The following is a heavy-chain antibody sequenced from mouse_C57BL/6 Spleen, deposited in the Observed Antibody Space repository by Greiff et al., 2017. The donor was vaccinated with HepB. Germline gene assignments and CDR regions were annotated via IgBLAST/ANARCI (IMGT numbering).Heavy chain of an antibody. D-gene: IGHD2-13*01. V-gene: IGHV1-64*01. CDR1: GYTFTSYW. Sequence: QVQLQQPGAELVKPGASVKLSCKASGYTFTSYWMHWVKQRPGQGLEWIGMIHPNSGSTNYNEKFKSKATLTVDKSSSTAYMQLSSLTSEDSAVYYCASRESCDEGAMDYWGQGTSVTVSS. CDR2: IHPNSGST. CDR3: ASRESCDEGAMDY. J-gene: IGHJ4*01.